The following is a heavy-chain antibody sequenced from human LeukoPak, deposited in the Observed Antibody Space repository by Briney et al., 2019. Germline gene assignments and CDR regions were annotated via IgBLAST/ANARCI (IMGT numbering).Heavy chain of an antibody. Sequence: SETLSHTCSVSGASISGGTYYWGWIRQPPGKGLEWIGSIYYTGSTYDNPSLKSRVTISVDTSKNQFSLKLSSVTAADTAVYYCARRGGSGRAFDYWGQGTLVTVSS. D-gene: IGHD1-26*01. V-gene: IGHV4-39*01. CDR1: GASISGGTYY. CDR2: IYYTGST. CDR3: ARRGGSGRAFDY. J-gene: IGHJ4*02.